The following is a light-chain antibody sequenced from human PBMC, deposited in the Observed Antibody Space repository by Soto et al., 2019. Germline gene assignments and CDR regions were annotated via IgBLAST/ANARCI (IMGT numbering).Light chain of an antibody. CDR1: SSNIGNNY. Sequence: VLTQPPSVSAAPGQKVTIYCSGSSSNIGNNYVSWYQQLPGTAPKLLIYDNNKRPSGIPDRFSGSKSGTSATLGITGLQTGDEADYYCGTWDSSLSAFVFGTGTKVTGL. CDR2: DNN. V-gene: IGLV1-51*01. CDR3: GTWDSSLSAFV. J-gene: IGLJ1*01.